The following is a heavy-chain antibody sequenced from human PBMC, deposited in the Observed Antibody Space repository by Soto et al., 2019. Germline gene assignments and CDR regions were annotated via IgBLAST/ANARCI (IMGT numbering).Heavy chain of an antibody. J-gene: IGHJ3*02. CDR3: ATGQQVRMADI. Sequence: QVQLLESGGGLVKPGGCLRLSCAASGFTVSGNYMGWIRQPPGKGLEWISYISGDSSDTEHAVSVKGRFTISRDNAKNSLYLQMNSLRAEDTAVYFCATGQQVRMADIWGQGTMVTVSS. CDR2: ISGDSSDT. CDR1: GFTVSGNY. D-gene: IGHD6-13*01. V-gene: IGHV3-11*03.